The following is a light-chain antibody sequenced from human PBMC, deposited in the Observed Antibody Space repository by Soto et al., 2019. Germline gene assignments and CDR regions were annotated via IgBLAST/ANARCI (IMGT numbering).Light chain of an antibody. CDR3: QQYNNWPRT. CDR1: ESVSSK. Sequence: EIVMTQSPATLSVSPGERATLSCRASESVSSKLGWSQQKPGQAPRLLIYGVSIRATGIPARFGGSGSGTEFTLTMSSLQSEDFAVYYCQQYNNWPRTFGPGTKVDIK. CDR2: GVS. V-gene: IGKV3-15*01. J-gene: IGKJ3*01.